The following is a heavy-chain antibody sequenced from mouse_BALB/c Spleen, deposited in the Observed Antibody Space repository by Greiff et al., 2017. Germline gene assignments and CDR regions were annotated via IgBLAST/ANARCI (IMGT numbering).Heavy chain of an antibody. J-gene: IGHJ2*01. Sequence: QVQLQQSGPGLVQPSQSLSITCTVSGFSLTSYGVHWVRQSPGKGLEWLGVIWSGGSTDYNAAFISRLSISKDNSKSQVFFKMNSLQANDTAIYYCARGRYDAYFDYWGQGTTLTVSS. CDR1: GFSLTSYG. D-gene: IGHD2-14*01. CDR2: IWSGGST. CDR3: ARGRYDAYFDY. V-gene: IGHV2-2*02.